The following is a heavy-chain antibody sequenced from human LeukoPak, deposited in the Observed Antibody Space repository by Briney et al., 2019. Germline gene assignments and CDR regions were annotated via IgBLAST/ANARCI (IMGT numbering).Heavy chain of an antibody. CDR1: GYSINSIYH. V-gene: IGHV4-38-2*02. Sequence: SETLSLTCTVSGYSINSIYHWGWIRQPPGKGLEWIGSIYHSGSTYYNPSLKSRVTISVDTSKNQFSLKLSSVTAADTAVYYCASDYGDYVTGVSIWYFDLWGRGTLVTVSS. CDR2: IYHSGST. J-gene: IGHJ2*01. D-gene: IGHD4-17*01. CDR3: ASDYGDYVTGVSIWYFDL.